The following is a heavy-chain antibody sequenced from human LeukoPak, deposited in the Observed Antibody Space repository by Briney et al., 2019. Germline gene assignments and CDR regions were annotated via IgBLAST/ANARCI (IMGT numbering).Heavy chain of an antibody. V-gene: IGHV1-8*01. J-gene: IGHJ6*03. Sequence: ASVKVSCKASGYTFTSYDINWVRQATGQGLEWMGWMNPDSGNIGYAQKFQGRVTMTRNTSISTAYVELSSLRSEDTAVYYCARTSTSWYSYYYYYMDVWGKGTTVTVSS. CDR3: ARTSTSWYSYYYYYMDV. CDR1: GYTFTSYD. D-gene: IGHD6-13*01. CDR2: MNPDSGNI.